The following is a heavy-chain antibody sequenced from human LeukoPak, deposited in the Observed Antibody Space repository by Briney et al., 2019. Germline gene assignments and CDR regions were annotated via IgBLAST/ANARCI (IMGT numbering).Heavy chain of an antibody. CDR2: ISYDGSNK. V-gene: IGHV3-30-3*01. J-gene: IGHJ4*02. CDR3: ARVWLGGLLTPFDS. Sequence: SRRSLRLSCAASGFTFSSYAMHWVRQAPGKGREWVAVISYDGSNKYYADSVKGRFTISRDNSKNTLYLQMNSLRAEDTAVYYCARVWLGGLLTPFDSWGREPLVTVS. D-gene: IGHD3-10*01. CDR1: GFTFSSYA.